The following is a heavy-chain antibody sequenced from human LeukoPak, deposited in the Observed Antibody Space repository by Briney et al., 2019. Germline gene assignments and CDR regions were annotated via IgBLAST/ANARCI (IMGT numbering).Heavy chain of an antibody. CDR1: GFTLSTYN. CDR2: ITSSSTY. Sequence: KPGGSLRLSCAASGFTLSTYNTHWVRQAPGKGLEWVSSITSSSTYYADSVKGRFTISRDNAKSSLYLQVKSLRDEDTAVYYCARERVTTTAFDIWGQGTMVTVSS. J-gene: IGHJ3*02. V-gene: IGHV3-21*01. CDR3: ARERVTTTAFDI. D-gene: IGHD5-12*01.